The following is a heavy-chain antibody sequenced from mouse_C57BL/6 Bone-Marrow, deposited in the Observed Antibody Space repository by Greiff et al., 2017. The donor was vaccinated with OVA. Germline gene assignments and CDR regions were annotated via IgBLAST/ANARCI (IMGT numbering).Heavy chain of an antibody. CDR1: GFSLTSYG. J-gene: IGHJ4*01. D-gene: IGHD4-1*01. CDR2: IWGDGST. CDR3: AKHKLGNYAMDY. V-gene: IGHV2-3*01. Sequence: VKVVESGPGLVAPSQSLSITCTVSGFSLTSYGVSWVRQPPGKGLELLGVIWGDGSTNYHSALIARLSISKDNSKSHVFLKLNSLQTDDTATYYGAKHKLGNYAMDYWGQGTSVTVSS.